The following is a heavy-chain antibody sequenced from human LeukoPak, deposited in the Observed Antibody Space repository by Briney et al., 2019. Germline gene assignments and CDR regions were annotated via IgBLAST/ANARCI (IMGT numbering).Heavy chain of an antibody. Sequence: GGSLRLSCAASGFTLSNFWMSWVRQAPGKGLEWVANTKRDGSQTYYVDSVKGRFTISRDNAKNSLYLQMNSLRAEDTAVYYCARILEWEGPFDPWGQGTLVAVSS. D-gene: IGHD2-15*01. CDR1: GFTLSNFW. CDR3: ARILEWEGPFDP. V-gene: IGHV3-7*03. CDR2: TKRDGSQT. J-gene: IGHJ5*02.